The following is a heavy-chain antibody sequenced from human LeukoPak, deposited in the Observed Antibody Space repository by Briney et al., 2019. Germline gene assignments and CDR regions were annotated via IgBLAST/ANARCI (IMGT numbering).Heavy chain of an antibody. CDR2: ISYDGSNK. D-gene: IGHD3-3*01. CDR3: ATGITIFGVVPIWEDY. CDR1: GFTFSSYA. J-gene: IGHJ4*02. Sequence: GRSLRLSCAASGFTFSSYAMHWVRQAPGKGLEWVAVISYDGSNKYYADSVKGRFTISRDNSKNTLYLQMNSLRAEDTAVYYCATGITIFGVVPIWEDYWGQGTLVTVSS. V-gene: IGHV3-30*01.